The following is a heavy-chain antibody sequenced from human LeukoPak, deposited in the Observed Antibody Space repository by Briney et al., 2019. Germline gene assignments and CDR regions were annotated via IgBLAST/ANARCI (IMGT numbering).Heavy chain of an antibody. CDR2: ISPSGGST. V-gene: IGHV1-46*01. CDR3: ATRGHKTHYCSGSYHWGY. D-gene: IGHD3-10*01. Sequence: ASVRVSCKASGYTFTSYYMHWVRQAPGQGLEWMGIISPSGGSTSYAQKFQGRVIMTRDTSTSTVYMELSSLRSEDTGVYYCATRGHKTHYCSGSYHWGYWGQGTLVTVSS. J-gene: IGHJ4*02. CDR1: GYTFTSYY.